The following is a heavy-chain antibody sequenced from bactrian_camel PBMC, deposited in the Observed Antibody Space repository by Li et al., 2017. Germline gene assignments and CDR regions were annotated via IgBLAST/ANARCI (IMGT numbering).Heavy chain of an antibody. CDR1: DFIDSTYC. Sequence: HVQLVESGGGSVQSGGSLRLSCAASDFIDSTYCMAWFRQAPEKQREGVAALDKDGSTKYSDSVKGRFTISRDNAKNTVYLQMNSLKPEDTAVYYCVRDRAYYSETRADFGYWGQGTQVTVS. CDR3: VRDRAYYSETRADFGY. D-gene: IGHD4*01. J-gene: IGHJ6*01. V-gene: IGHV3S53*01. CDR2: LDKDGST.